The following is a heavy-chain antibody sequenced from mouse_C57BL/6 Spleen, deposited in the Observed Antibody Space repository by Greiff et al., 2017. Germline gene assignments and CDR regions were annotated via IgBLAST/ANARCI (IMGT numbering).Heavy chain of an antibody. V-gene: IGHV1-55*01. CDR1: GYTFTSYW. J-gene: IGHJ2*01. D-gene: IGHD1-1*01. CDR2: IYPGSGST. CDR3: ARVYGSSYDFDD. Sequence: QVQLKQPGAELVKPGASVKMSCKASGYTFTSYWITWVQQRPGQGLEWIGDIYPGSGSTNYNEKFKSKATLTVDTSSSTAYMQLSSLTSEDSAVYYCARVYGSSYDFDDWGQGTTLTVSS.